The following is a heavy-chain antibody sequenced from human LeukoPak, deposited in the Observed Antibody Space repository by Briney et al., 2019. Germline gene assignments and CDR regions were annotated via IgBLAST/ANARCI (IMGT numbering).Heavy chain of an antibody. CDR3: ARMIQLWSHNWFDP. V-gene: IGHV1-69*13. CDR2: IIPIFGTA. D-gene: IGHD5-18*01. Sequence: GASVTVSCTASGGTFSSYAISWVRQAPGQGLEWMGGIIPIFGTANYAQKFQGRVTITADESTSTAYMELSSLRSEDTAVYYCARMIQLWSHNWFDPWGQGTLVTVSS. CDR1: GGTFSSYA. J-gene: IGHJ5*02.